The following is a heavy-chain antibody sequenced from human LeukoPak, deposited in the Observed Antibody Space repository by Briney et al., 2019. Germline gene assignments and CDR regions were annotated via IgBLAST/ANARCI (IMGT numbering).Heavy chain of an antibody. CDR1: GGSISSGGYY. J-gene: IGHJ4*02. D-gene: IGHD1-14*01. CDR2: IYYSGND. Sequence: SETLSFTCTGSGGSISSGGYYWSWIRQHPGKGLEWIGYIYYSGNDYYNPSPKSRVTISVDTSKNQFSLKLSSETAADTAVYYCARGFGTPPTRSPPPPYHGSGEFDYWGQGTLVTVSS. CDR3: ARGFGTPPTRSPPPPYHGSGEFDY. V-gene: IGHV4-31*03.